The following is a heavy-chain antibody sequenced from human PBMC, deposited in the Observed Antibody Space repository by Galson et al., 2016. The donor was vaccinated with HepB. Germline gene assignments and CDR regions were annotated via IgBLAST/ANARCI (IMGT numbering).Heavy chain of an antibody. CDR2: ISSSGSTI. V-gene: IGHV3-48*03. D-gene: IGHD6-19*01. J-gene: IGHJ4*02. Sequence: SLRLSCAASGFTFRSYEMNWVRQAPGKGLEWVSYISSSGSTIKDADSVKGRYTISRDNAMNSLYLQMNSLRAEETAVHYCARDMSSGWYWVYFDYWGQGTLVTVSS. CDR1: GFTFRSYE. CDR3: ARDMSSGWYWVYFDY.